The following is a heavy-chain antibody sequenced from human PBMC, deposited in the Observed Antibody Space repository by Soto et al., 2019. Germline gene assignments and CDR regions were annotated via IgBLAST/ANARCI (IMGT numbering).Heavy chain of an antibody. CDR1: GGTFSSYA. J-gene: IGHJ6*02. Sequence: QVQLVQSGAEVKKPGSSVKVSCKASGGTFSSYAISWVRQAPGQGLEWMGGIIPIFGTANYAQKFQGRVTITADESTSTSYMELSSLISEDKAVYYCARVTGTTYYDDYYGMDVWGQGTTVTVSS. D-gene: IGHD1-7*01. CDR2: IIPIFGTA. CDR3: ARVTGTTYYDDYYGMDV. V-gene: IGHV1-69*01.